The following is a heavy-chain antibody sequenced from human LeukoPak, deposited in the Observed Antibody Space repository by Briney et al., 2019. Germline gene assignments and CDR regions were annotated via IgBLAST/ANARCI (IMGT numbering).Heavy chain of an antibody. CDR1: GYTFTDYY. J-gene: IGHJ4*02. Sequence: GASVKVSCKASGYTFTDYYMYWVRQPPGQGPECMGVIHPSGGGTTYAQKFQGRVTLTKDTATSTVYIELSSLRSDDTAVYYCARMAMDPAMVTNFFDLWGQGTLLIVS. V-gene: IGHV1-46*01. CDR3: ARMAMDPAMVTNFFDL. D-gene: IGHD5-18*01. CDR2: IHPSGGGT.